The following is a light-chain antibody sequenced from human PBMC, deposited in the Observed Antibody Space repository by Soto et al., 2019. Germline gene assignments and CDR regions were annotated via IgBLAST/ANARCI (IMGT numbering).Light chain of an antibody. V-gene: IGLV2-23*01. CDR3: CSYTGDKTYV. CDR1: GSDVRTYNL. J-gene: IGLJ1*01. CDR2: EAS. Sequence: QSALTQPASVSGSPGQSITISCTVTGSDVRTYNLVSWYQQHPGRVPKLIIYEASKRPSGVSDRFSGSQPGNTASLTVSGLQAEDEADYYCCSYTGDKTYVFGSGTQLTVL.